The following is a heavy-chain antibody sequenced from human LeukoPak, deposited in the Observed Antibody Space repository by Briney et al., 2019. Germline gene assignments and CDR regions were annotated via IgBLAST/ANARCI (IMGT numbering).Heavy chain of an antibody. D-gene: IGHD6-13*01. CDR3: AKDRAGDPFDI. CDR1: GYTLTELS. Sequence: SCKVSGYTLTELSMHWVRQAPGKGLEWVAFIRYDGSNKYYADSVKGRFTISRDNSKNTLYLQMNSLRAEDTAVYYCAKDRAGDPFDIWGQGTMVTVSS. V-gene: IGHV3-30*02. CDR2: IRYDGSNK. J-gene: IGHJ3*02.